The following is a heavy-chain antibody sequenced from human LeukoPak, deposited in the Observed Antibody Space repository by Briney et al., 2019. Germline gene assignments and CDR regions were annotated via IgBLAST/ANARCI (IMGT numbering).Heavy chain of an antibody. CDR2: IYTSGST. J-gene: IGHJ6*02. CDR3: ARGGAVAGYAMDV. CDR1: GGSISSGSYY. Sequence: PSETLSLTCTVSGGSISSGSYYWSWIRQPAGKGLEWIGRIYTSGSTNYNPSLKSRVTISVDTSKNQFSLKLSSVTAADTAVYYCARGGAVAGYAMDVWGQGTTVTVSS. D-gene: IGHD6-19*01. V-gene: IGHV4-61*02.